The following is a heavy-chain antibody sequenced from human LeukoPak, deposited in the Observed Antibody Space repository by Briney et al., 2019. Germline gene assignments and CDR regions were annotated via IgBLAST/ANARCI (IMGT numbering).Heavy chain of an antibody. V-gene: IGHV1-2*02. CDR2: IGPHSTFT. D-gene: IGHD2/OR15-2a*01. Sequence: ASVKVPCKSSGFTFTDHYMHWVRQGPGQGLEWMGYIGPHSTFTSSPQEFQGRVTMTRDASMSTAYMELTRLTSDDTAVYYCVREGEGPLSKDFDYWGQGTLVTVSS. CDR1: GFTFTDHY. CDR3: VREGEGPLSKDFDY. J-gene: IGHJ4*02.